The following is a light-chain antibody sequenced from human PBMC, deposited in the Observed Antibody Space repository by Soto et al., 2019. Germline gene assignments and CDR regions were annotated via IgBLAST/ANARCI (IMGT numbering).Light chain of an antibody. V-gene: IGLV2-14*01. Sequence: QSALTQPASVSGSPGQSITISCTGSSSDVGGYNYVSWYQQHPGKAPKVMIYDVSNRPSGVSNRFSGSKSGKTASLTISGLQAEDEADYYCSSYTSSNTRVVFGGGTKLTVL. CDR3: SSYTSSNTRVV. J-gene: IGLJ2*01. CDR1: SSDVGGYNY. CDR2: DVS.